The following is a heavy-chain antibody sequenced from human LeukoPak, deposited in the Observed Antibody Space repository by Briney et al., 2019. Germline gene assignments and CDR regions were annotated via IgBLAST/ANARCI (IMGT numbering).Heavy chain of an antibody. CDR2: IKHSGGST. CDR1: RYTFTSYY. V-gene: IGHV1-46*01. CDR3: ARDSISGSYYFDY. D-gene: IGHD1-26*01. Sequence: ASVQDSRKASRYTFTSYYMHWVRQAPGQGGEGMGIIKHSGGSTRYAQKLQGRVTMTRDTSTSTLYMELSRLRSEDTAVYYCARDSISGSYYFDYWGQGALGTVSS. J-gene: IGHJ4*02.